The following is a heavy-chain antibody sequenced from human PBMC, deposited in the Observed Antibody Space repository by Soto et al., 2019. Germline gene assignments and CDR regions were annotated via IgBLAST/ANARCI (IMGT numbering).Heavy chain of an antibody. CDR2: IHYSGST. D-gene: IGHD2-8*01. J-gene: IGHJ4*02. CDR3: ARHEGNGNVWPLDY. V-gene: IGHV4-39*01. Sequence: SETLSLTCTVSGDSIGTTHSYWAWIRQSPGKGLEWIGNIHYSGSTYYMPSLRSRVTLSVDTSKNQFSLRLTSVTAEDAAVYYCARHEGNGNVWPLDYWGQGILVTVSS. CDR1: GDSIGTTHSY.